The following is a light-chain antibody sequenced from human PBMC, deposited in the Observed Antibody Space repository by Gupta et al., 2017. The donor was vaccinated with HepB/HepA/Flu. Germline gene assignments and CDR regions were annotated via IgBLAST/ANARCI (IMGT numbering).Light chain of an antibody. CDR2: TTS. J-gene: IGKJ1*01. Sequence: DMGKTQSPGTLSLSPGERVTLSCRASECVSSGYVAWYQQKPGQAPTLLMHTTSTRATGVPDRFSGSGAGRNFILTISGLEPEDFAVYYCQQYGSSPRTFGQGTKLEVK. CDR3: QQYGSSPRT. V-gene: IGKV3-20*01. CDR1: ECVSSGY.